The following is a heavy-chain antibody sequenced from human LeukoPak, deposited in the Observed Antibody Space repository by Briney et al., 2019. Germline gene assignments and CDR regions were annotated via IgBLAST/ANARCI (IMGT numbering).Heavy chain of an antibody. CDR3: ARVNGWAFDY. J-gene: IGHJ4*02. V-gene: IGHV4-34*01. CDR1: GGSFSGYY. D-gene: IGHD1-1*01. CDR2: INHSGST. Sequence: SETLSLTCAVYGGSFSGYYWSWIRQPPGKGLEWIGEINHSGSTNYNPSLMSRVTISVDTSKNQFSLKLSSVTAADTAVYYCARVNGWAFDYWGQGTLVTVSS.